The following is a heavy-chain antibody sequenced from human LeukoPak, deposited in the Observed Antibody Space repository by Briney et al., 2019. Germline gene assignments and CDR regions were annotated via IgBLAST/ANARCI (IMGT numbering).Heavy chain of an antibody. J-gene: IGHJ4*02. CDR3: AKSRSGSANWALQIFDN. CDR1: GFAFGIEA. Sequence: GGSLRLSCAVSGFAFGIEAMSWVRQSPAGRLEWVASISPGGGTTYYADYVKGRFTISRDNSNNSLFVQMNSLRAEDTAVYFCAKSRSGSANWALQIFDNWGQGTLVTVSS. V-gene: IGHV3-23*01. CDR2: ISPGGGTT. D-gene: IGHD1-1*01.